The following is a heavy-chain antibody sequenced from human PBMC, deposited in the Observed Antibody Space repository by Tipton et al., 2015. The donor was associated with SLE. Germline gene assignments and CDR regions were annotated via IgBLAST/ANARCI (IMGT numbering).Heavy chain of an antibody. Sequence: TLSLTCTVYGASINNDGEYWSWFSQHPGKGLEWIGHIYSSGNNYYTPSLQSRVTISFDRYNNQFSLKLTSVTAAGTAVYYCARDDESSGSSWRADAFEIWGQGTMVTVSS. J-gene: IGHJ3*02. CDR2: IYSSGNN. D-gene: IGHD3-22*01. CDR1: GASINNDGEY. CDR3: ARDDESSGSSWRADAFEI. V-gene: IGHV4-31*03.